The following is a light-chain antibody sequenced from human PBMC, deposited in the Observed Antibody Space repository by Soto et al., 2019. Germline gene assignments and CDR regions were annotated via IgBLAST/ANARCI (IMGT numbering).Light chain of an antibody. CDR3: SSYRTGSVVL. CDR2: AVN. J-gene: IGLJ3*02. CDR1: SSDVGGYNY. V-gene: IGLV2-8*01. Sequence: QSALTQPPSASGSPGQSVTISCTGTSSDVGGYNYVSWYQQLPGKAPKLMIYAVNKRPSGVPDRFSGSKSGNTASLTVSGLQAEDEADYYCSSYRTGSVVLFGGGTKLTVL.